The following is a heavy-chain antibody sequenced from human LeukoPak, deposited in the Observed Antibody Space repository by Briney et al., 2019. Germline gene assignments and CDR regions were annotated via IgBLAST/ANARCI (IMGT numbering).Heavy chain of an antibody. CDR1: GFTFSSYS. V-gene: IGHV3-48*01. CDR2: ISSNSSTI. CDR3: ARDRANDYGDY. J-gene: IGHJ4*02. Sequence: PGGSLRLSCAASGFTFSSYSMNWVRQAPGKGLEWVSYISSNSSTIYYADSVKGRFTISRDNAKNSLYLQMNSLRAEDTAVYYCARDRANDYGDYWGQGTLVTVSS.